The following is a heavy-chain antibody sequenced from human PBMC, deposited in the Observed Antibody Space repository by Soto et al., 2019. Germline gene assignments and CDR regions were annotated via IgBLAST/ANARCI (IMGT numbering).Heavy chain of an antibody. J-gene: IGHJ6*03. Sequence: PGGSLRLSCAASGFTFSSYWMHWVRQAPGKGLVWVSRINSDGSSTSYADSVKGRFTISRDNAKNTLYLQMNSLGAEDTAVYYCARDPIAVAGNYMDVWGKGTTVTVSS. CDR2: INSDGSST. V-gene: IGHV3-74*01. CDR3: ARDPIAVAGNYMDV. D-gene: IGHD6-19*01. CDR1: GFTFSSYW.